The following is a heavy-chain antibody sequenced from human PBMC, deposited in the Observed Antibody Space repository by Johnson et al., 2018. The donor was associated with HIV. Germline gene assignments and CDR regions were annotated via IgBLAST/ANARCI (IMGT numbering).Heavy chain of an antibody. J-gene: IGHJ3*02. CDR2: ISGSGGST. CDR1: GFTFSSYA. Sequence: VQLVESGGGVVQPGGSLRLSCAASGFTFSSYAMSWVRPAPGKGLEWVSAISGSGGSTYYADSVKGRFTITRDNSKNTLYLQMNSLRAEDTAMYYCARSDASDIWGQGTMVTVSS. V-gene: IGHV3-23*04. CDR3: ARSDASDI.